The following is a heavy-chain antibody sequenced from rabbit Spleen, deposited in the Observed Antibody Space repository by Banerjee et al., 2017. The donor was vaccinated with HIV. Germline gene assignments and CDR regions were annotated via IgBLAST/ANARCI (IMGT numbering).Heavy chain of an antibody. J-gene: IGHJ6*01. CDR1: GVSFSFNNY. Sequence: QQLVESGGGLVKPGASLTLTCTASGVSFSFNNYMCWVRQAPGKGLEWIGCVDVGSSGFTYFANWAKGRFTISKTSSTTVTLQMTSLTAADTATYFCARDAATSFSSYGMDLWGPGTLVTVS. CDR3: ARDAATSFSSYGMDL. V-gene: IGHV1S40*01. D-gene: IGHD8-1*01. CDR2: VDVGSSGFT.